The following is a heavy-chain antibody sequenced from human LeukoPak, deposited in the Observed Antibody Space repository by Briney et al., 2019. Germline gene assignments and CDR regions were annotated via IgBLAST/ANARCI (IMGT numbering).Heavy chain of an antibody. CDR1: GGSISSYY. CDR3: ARAVGQQLLLPY. J-gene: IGHJ4*02. Sequence: PSETLSLTCTVSGGSISSYYWSWIRQPPGKGLEWIGYIYYSGSTKYNPSLQSRVTMSVDTSKNQFSLKLRSVTAADTAVYYCARAVGQQLLLPYWGQGTLVTVSS. V-gene: IGHV4-59*01. CDR2: IYYSGST. D-gene: IGHD6-13*01.